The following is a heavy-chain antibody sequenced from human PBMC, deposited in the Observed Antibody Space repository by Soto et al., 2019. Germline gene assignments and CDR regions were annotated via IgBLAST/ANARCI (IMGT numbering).Heavy chain of an antibody. CDR1: GYTFTSYG. Sequence: ASVKVSCKASGYTFTSYGISWVRQAPGQGLEWMGWISAYNGNTNYAQKLQGRVTMTTDTSTSTAYMELRSLRSDDTAVYYCARDYYYGSGSYSLYHFDYWGQGTLVTVSS. V-gene: IGHV1-18*01. J-gene: IGHJ4*02. CDR2: ISAYNGNT. CDR3: ARDYYYGSGSYSLYHFDY. D-gene: IGHD3-10*01.